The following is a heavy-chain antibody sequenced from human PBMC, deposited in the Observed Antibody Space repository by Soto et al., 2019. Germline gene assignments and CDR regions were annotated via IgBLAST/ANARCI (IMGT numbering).Heavy chain of an antibody. CDR3: ARDYTMIPNSAYYGMDV. CDR1: GGTFSSYA. V-gene: IGHV1-69*01. D-gene: IGHD3-22*01. CDR2: IIPIFGTA. J-gene: IGHJ6*02. Sequence: QVQLVQSGAEVKKPGSSVKVSCKASGGTFSSYAISWVRQAPGQGLEWMGGIIPIFGTANYAQKFQGRVTITADESTSTAYMELSSLRSEDTAVYYCARDYTMIPNSAYYGMDVWGQGITVTVSS.